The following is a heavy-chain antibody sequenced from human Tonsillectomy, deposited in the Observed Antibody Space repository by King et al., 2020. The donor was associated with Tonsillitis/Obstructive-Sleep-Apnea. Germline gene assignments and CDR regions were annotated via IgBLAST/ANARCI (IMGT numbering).Heavy chain of an antibody. J-gene: IGHJ2*01. CDR1: GYSFTTYC. V-gene: IGHV5-51*03. Sequence: QLVQSGAEVKKPGESLKISCKGSGYSFTTYCIGWVRQMPGKGLEWMGTIYPGDSDPTYSPSFQGQVTISADKSISTAYLQWSTLKASDTAMYYCARGYYYDSSGYYTDWYFDLWGRGTLVTVSS. D-gene: IGHD3-22*01. CDR2: IYPGDSDP. CDR3: ARGYYYDSSGYYTDWYFDL.